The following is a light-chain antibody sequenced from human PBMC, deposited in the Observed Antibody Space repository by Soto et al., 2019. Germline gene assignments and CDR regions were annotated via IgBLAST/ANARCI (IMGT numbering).Light chain of an antibody. J-gene: IGLJ2*01. Sequence: QLVLTQPPSASGTPGQTVTTSCSGSSSNIGSAYIYWYQHLPGTAPKLLIYRNNQRPSGVPDRFSASKSGTSASLAISGLRSEDDADYYCAAWDDSLVVFGGGTQLTVL. V-gene: IGLV1-47*01. CDR1: SSNIGSAY. CDR2: RNN. CDR3: AAWDDSLVV.